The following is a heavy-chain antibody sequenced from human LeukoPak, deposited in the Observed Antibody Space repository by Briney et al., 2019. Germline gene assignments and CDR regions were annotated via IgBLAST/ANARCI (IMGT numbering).Heavy chain of an antibody. J-gene: IGHJ4*02. V-gene: IGHV4-59*12. CDR3: ARDRVAAAGTSRRKYFDY. D-gene: IGHD6-13*01. Sequence: SETLSLTCTVSGGSISSYYWSWIRQPPGKGLEWIGYIYYSGSTNYNPSLKSRVTISVDTSKNQFSLKLSSVTAADTAVYYCARDRVAAAGTSRRKYFDYWGQGTLVTVSP. CDR1: GGSISSYY. CDR2: IYYSGST.